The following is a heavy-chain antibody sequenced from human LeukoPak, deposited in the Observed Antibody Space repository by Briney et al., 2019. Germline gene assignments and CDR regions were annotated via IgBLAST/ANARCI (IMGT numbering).Heavy chain of an antibody. Sequence: SETLSLTCIVSGGSISGHFWSWIRRPPGKGLEWIGYIHYTGSTKYNPSLKSRLTISVDTSKNQFSLKLSSVTAADTAVYYCASVDGEGYSDSWGQGTLVTVSS. CDR3: ASVDGEGYSDS. D-gene: IGHD3-22*01. J-gene: IGHJ4*02. CDR2: IHYTGST. V-gene: IGHV4-59*11. CDR1: GGSISGHF.